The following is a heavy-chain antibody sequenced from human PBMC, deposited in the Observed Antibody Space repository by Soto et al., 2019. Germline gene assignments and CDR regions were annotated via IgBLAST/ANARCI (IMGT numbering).Heavy chain of an antibody. J-gene: IGHJ4*02. CDR2: IHPGNSEH. CDR1: GYIFTNSW. V-gene: IGHV5-51*01. CDR3: ARTPVYNKYDY. Sequence: GESLKISCQGSGYIFTNSWIAWVRQMPGKGLEWMGIIHPGNSEHRYSPSFQGQVTISVDKSINTAYLQWSSLRASDTAMYYCARTPVYNKYDYWGQGTLVTVSS. D-gene: IGHD1-1*01.